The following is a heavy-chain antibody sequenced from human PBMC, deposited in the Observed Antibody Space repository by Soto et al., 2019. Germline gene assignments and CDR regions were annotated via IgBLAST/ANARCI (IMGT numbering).Heavy chain of an antibody. V-gene: IGHV3-53*01. CDR3: ARGEPRPDAFDI. D-gene: IGHD1-26*01. J-gene: IGHJ3*02. Sequence: VGSLRLSCASSGFTVSSNYMSWVRQAPGKGLEWVSVIYSGGSTYYADSVKGRFTISRDNSKNTLYLQMNSLRAEDTAVYYCARGEPRPDAFDILGQGIMLNGSS. CDR1: GFTVSSNY. CDR2: IYSGGST.